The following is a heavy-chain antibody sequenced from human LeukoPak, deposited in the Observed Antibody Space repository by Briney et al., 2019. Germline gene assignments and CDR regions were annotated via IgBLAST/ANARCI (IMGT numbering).Heavy chain of an antibody. CDR2: IYYSGST. D-gene: IGHD4-23*01. Sequence: PSETLSLTCTVSGGSISSYYWSWIRQPPGKGLEWIGYIYYSGSTNYNPSLKSRVTISVDTSKNQFSLKLSSVTAADTAVYYCARVQAYGGRGYFDYWGQGTLVTVSS. V-gene: IGHV4-59*01. J-gene: IGHJ4*02. CDR1: GGSISSYY. CDR3: ARVQAYGGRGYFDY.